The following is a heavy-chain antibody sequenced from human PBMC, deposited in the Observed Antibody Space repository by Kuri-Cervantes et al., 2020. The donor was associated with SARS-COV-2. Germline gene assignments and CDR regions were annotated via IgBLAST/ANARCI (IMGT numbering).Heavy chain of an antibody. D-gene: IGHD2-21*01. CDR2: ISYDGSNK. Sequence: GGSLRLSCAASGFTSSSYGMHWVRQAPGKGLEWVAVISYDGSNKYYADSVKGRFTISRDNSKNTLYLQMNSLRAEDTAVYYCAKDLCGGDCPPLDYWGQGTLVTVSS. V-gene: IGHV3-30*18. CDR3: AKDLCGGDCPPLDY. CDR1: GFTSSSYG. J-gene: IGHJ4*02.